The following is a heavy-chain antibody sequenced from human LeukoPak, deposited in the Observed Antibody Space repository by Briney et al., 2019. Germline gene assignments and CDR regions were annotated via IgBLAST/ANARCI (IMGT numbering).Heavy chain of an antibody. CDR1: GYSISSGYY. J-gene: IGHJ6*03. CDR3: ARVTIGYYYYYYYMDV. V-gene: IGHV4-38-2*01. CDR2: IYHSGST. D-gene: IGHD3-3*01. Sequence: SETLSLTCAVSGYSISSGYYWGWIRQPPGKGLEWIGSIYHSGSTYYNPSLKSRVTISVDTSKNQFSLKLSSVTAADTAVYYCARVTIGYYYYYYYMDVWGKGTTVTVSS.